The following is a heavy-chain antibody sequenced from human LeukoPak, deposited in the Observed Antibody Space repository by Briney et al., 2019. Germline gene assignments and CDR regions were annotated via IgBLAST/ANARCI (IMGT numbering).Heavy chain of an antibody. CDR1: GFSFRTSD. Sequence: PGGSLRLSCAASGFSFRTSDMNWVRQAPRKGLEWVSHISSSGSTIYYADSVKGRFTVSRDNFEVSLYLQMSSLRAEDTAVYYCARDLLTGNDYWGQGTLVTVSS. D-gene: IGHD7-27*01. J-gene: IGHJ4*02. CDR3: ARDLLTGNDY. V-gene: IGHV3-48*01. CDR2: ISSSGSTI.